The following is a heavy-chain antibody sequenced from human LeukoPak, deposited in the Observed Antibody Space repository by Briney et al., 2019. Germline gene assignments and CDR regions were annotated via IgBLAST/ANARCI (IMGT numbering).Heavy chain of an antibody. CDR3: ARDQGSLTRSWYTGY. J-gene: IGHJ4*02. CDR2: INPYSGDT. D-gene: IGHD6-13*01. Sequence: ASVKVSCKASGYTFTGYHIHWVRHAPGQGLEWMGRINPYSGDTNFAQKFQGRVTMTRDTSITTAYMDLSSLTTDDTAVYFCARDQGSLTRSWYTGYWGQGTQVTVSS. V-gene: IGHV1-2*06. CDR1: GYTFTGYH.